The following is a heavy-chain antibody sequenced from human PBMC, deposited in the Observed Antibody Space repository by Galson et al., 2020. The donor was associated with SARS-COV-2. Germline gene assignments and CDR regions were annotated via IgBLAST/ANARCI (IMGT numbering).Heavy chain of an antibody. J-gene: IGHJ4*02. Sequence: GESLKISCAASGFTVSSNYMSWVRQAPGKGLEWFSVIYSGGSTYYADSVKGRFTISRHNSKNTLYLQMNSLRAEDTAVYYCARGPYGDRDYWGQGTLVTVSS. CDR3: ARGPYGDRDY. CDR2: IYSGGST. CDR1: GFTVSSNY. V-gene: IGHV3-53*04. D-gene: IGHD4-17*01.